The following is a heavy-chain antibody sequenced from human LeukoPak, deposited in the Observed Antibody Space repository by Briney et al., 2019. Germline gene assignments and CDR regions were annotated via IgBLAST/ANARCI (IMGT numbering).Heavy chain of an antibody. V-gene: IGHV4-4*02. Sequence: PSETLSLTCAVSGGSISSSNWWSWVRQPPGKGLEWIGEIYHSGSTNYNPSLKSRVTISVDKSKNQSSLKPSSVTAADTAVYYCARGSQHPAGYYFDYWGQGTLVTVSS. J-gene: IGHJ4*02. CDR3: ARGSQHPAGYYFDY. D-gene: IGHD2-2*01. CDR1: GGSISSSNW. CDR2: IYHSGST.